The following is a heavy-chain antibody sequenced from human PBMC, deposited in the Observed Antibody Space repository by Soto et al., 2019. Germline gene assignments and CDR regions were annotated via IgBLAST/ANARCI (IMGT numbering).Heavy chain of an antibody. CDR3: ASTNRMGWRPNWFDP. CDR2: IKQDGSEK. J-gene: IGHJ5*02. CDR1: GFTFSSYW. V-gene: IGHV3-7*01. D-gene: IGHD2-8*01. Sequence: EVQLVESGGGLVQPGGSLRLSCAASGFTFSSYWMSWFRQSPGKGLEWVANIKQDGSEKYYVDSVKGRFTISRDNAKNSLYLQMNSLRAEATAVYYCASTNRMGWRPNWFDPWGQGTLVTVSS.